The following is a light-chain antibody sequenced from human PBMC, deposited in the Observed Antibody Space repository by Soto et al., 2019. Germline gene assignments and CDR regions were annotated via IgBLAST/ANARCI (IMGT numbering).Light chain of an antibody. J-gene: IGLJ2*01. V-gene: IGLV2-8*01. CDR3: SSYAGNNNFVV. CDR2: EVT. Sequence: QSVLTQPPSASGPPGQSVTISCTGTSSDVGAYKYVSWYQQHPGKAPKLMIYEVTKRPSGVPGRFSGSKSGNTASLTVSGLQAEDEADYYCSSYAGNNNFVVFGGGTKVTVL. CDR1: SSDVGAYKY.